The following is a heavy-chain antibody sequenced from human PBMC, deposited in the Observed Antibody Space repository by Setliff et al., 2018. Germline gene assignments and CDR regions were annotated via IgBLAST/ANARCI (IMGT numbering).Heavy chain of an antibody. CDR2: INAANGNT. CDR1: GYIFSSYA. Sequence: ASVKVSCKASGYIFSSYAIHWVRQAPGQRLEWMGWINAANGNTKYSQKFQGRVTITRDMTANTAYMELSSLRSEDTAMYYCARTYYDLLTGRPGRNWFDSWGQGTLVTVSS. V-gene: IGHV1-3*01. J-gene: IGHJ5*01. CDR3: ARTYYDLLTGRPGRNWFDS. D-gene: IGHD3-9*01.